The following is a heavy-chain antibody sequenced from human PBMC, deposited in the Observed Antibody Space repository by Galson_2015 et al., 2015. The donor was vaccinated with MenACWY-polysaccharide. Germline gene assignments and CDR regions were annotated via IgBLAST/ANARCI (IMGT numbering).Heavy chain of an antibody. CDR1: VGSISSTSHS. V-gene: IGHV4-39*02. Sequence: SESLSVTCAVSVGSISSTSHSWGWVRQPPGTGLVWLGRFYASGTTYYNPSLTCRVTISIDTSTNQFSLKVTSVAAADTAVDFCARDSRYYGSVSFGWFDPWGQGILVPVSS. CDR3: ARDSRYYGSVSFGWFDP. D-gene: IGHD3-10*01. CDR2: FYASGTT. J-gene: IGHJ5*02.